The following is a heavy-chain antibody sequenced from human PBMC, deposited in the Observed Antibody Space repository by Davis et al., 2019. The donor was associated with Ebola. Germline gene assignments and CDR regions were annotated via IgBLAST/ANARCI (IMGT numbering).Heavy chain of an antibody. CDR1: GGSIRSTY. CDR2: IYDSGSA. D-gene: IGHD3-3*01. V-gene: IGHV4-59*01. J-gene: IGHJ6*04. Sequence: PSETLSLTCLVSGGSIRSTYWNWIRQSPGKGLEWIGSIYDSGSATYNHSLKSRVAISIDTSKNQFSLKLTSATAADTAIYYCARDKGITIFGMVMDVWGKGTSVTVSS. CDR3: ARDKGITIFGMVMDV.